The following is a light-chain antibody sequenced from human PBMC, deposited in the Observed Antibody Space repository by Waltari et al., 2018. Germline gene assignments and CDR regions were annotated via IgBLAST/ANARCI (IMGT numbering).Light chain of an antibody. J-gene: IGKJ1*01. CDR1: QSISKY. CDR2: AAS. CDR3: QNHERLPAT. Sequence: EVVLTQSPGTLSLSPGERATLSCRASQSISKYLVWYQQRPGQAPRLLIYAASTRATGIPDRFSGSGFGIDFSLTISRLEPEDFAVYYCQNHERLPATFGQGTRVEIK. V-gene: IGKV3-20*01.